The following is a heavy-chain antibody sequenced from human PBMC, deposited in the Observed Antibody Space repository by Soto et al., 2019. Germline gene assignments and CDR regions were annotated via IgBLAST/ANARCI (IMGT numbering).Heavy chain of an antibody. J-gene: IGHJ4*02. Sequence: GASVKVSCKASGYTFTSYAISWVRQAPGQGLEWMGGIIPIFGTANYAQKFQGRVTITADESTSTAYMELSSLRSEDTAVYYCARNSLDSSGYYYDLDYWGQGTLVTVSS. CDR3: ARNSLDSSGYYYDLDY. CDR2: IIPIFGTA. CDR1: GYTFTSYA. V-gene: IGHV1-69*13. D-gene: IGHD3-22*01.